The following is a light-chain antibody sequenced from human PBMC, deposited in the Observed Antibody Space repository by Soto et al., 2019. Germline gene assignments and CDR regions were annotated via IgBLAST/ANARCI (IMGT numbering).Light chain of an antibody. Sequence: DIQMTQSPSTLYGSVGDRVTITCRASQTISSWLAWYQQKPGKAPKLLIYKASTFKSGIPSSFSGSGSGTEFTLTISSLQPDDFATYYCQHYNSYSEAFGQGTKVELK. CDR1: QTISSW. V-gene: IGKV1-5*03. CDR2: KAS. CDR3: QHYNSYSEA. J-gene: IGKJ1*01.